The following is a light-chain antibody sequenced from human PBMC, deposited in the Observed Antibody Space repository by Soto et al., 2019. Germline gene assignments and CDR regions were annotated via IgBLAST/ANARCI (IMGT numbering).Light chain of an antibody. CDR3: QQYVSSPLT. Sequence: EIVLTQSPGTLSLSPGEGATLSCRASQSVSNNYLAWYQQKPGQALRLVISGASSRATAIPDRFSGSGSGTDFTLTISRLEPEDFAVYYCQQYVSSPLTFGGGTKVDIK. J-gene: IGKJ4*01. CDR2: GAS. CDR1: QSVSNNY. V-gene: IGKV3-20*01.